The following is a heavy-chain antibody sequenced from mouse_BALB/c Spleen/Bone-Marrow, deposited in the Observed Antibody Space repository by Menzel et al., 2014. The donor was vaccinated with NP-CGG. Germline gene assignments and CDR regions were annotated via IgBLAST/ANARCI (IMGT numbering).Heavy chain of an antibody. CDR1: GYTFTSYW. CDR3: ARALGDGYYYAMDY. CDR2: IDPCVRAT. D-gene: IGHD2-3*01. Sequence: QVQLQQSGAELVKPGAPVKLSCKASGYTFTSYWMNWVLQRPGRGLEWIGRIDPCVRATHYNQKFKEETTQTVDKSSNTAYIQLSSLTSEDSAVYYCARALGDGYYYAMDYWGQGTSVTVSS. V-gene: IGHV1-69*02. J-gene: IGHJ4*01.